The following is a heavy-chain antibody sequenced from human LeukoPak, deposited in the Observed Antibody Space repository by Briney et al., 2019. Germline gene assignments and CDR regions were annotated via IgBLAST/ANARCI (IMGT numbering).Heavy chain of an antibody. Sequence: GRSLRLSCATSGFTFSSYGMHWVRQAPGKGLEWVAVIWSDGGNKFYADSVKGRFTISRDNSKNTLYLQMNSLRGEDTAVYYCARDYSQTGSPGDYWGQGTLVTVSS. CDR3: ARDYSQTGSPGDY. D-gene: IGHD1-14*01. V-gene: IGHV3-33*01. J-gene: IGHJ4*02. CDR1: GFTFSSYG. CDR2: IWSDGGNK.